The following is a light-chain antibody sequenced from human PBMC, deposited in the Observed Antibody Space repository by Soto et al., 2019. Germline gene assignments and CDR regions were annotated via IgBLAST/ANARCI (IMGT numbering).Light chain of an antibody. J-gene: IGKJ1*01. Sequence: EIVLTQSPGTLSLSPGERATLSCRASQNVSASYLAWYQQRPGQTPRLVIYDTSSRATGISDRFSGSGSEADFTLTISRLEPEDFAVYYCQQYGNSPWTFGQGTKVEIK. CDR3: QQYGNSPWT. CDR1: QNVSASY. CDR2: DTS. V-gene: IGKV3-20*01.